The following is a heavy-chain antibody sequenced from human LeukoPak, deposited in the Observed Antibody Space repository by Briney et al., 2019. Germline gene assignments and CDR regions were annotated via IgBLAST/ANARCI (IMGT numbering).Heavy chain of an antibody. CDR1: GESLSNYY. J-gene: IGHJ4*02. V-gene: IGHV4-34*01. Sequence: SETMSLTCAVYGESLSNYYWAWIRQPPGKGLEWIGDINHRGSTTYYESLESRVTISVDTSREQISLKMRSVTAADTAVYFCASRSHYPRYQFDFWGQGALVTVSS. D-gene: IGHD4-4*01. CDR2: INHRGST. CDR3: ASRSHYPRYQFDF.